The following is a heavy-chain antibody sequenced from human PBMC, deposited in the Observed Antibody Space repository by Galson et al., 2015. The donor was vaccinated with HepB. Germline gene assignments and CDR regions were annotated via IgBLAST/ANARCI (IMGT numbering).Heavy chain of an antibody. CDR3: ARTTVTRGGGYYYGMDV. V-gene: IGHV3-33*08. D-gene: IGHD4-11*01. J-gene: IGHJ6*02. CDR1: GFTFSSYG. CDR2: IWYDGSNK. Sequence: SLRLSCAASGFTFSSYGMHWVRQAPGKGLEWVAVIWYDGSNKYYADSVKGRFTISRDNSKNTLYLQMNSLRAEDTAVYYCARTTVTRGGGYYYGMDVWGQGTTVTVSS.